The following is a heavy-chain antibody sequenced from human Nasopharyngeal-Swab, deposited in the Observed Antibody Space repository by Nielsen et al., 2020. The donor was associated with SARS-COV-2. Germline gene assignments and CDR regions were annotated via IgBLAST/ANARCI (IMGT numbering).Heavy chain of an antibody. CDR2: IYPGDSDT. CDR1: GYSFTSYW. Sequence: GESLKISCKGSGYSFTSYWIAWVRQMPGKGLEWMGIIYPGDSDTRYSPSFQGQVTISADKSINTAYLQWSSLTASDTAMYYCVRPEGVATSFKYYFQYGMDVWGQGTMVTVPS. V-gene: IGHV5-51*01. J-gene: IGHJ6*02. D-gene: IGHD5-12*01. CDR3: VRPEGVATSFKYYFQYGMDV.